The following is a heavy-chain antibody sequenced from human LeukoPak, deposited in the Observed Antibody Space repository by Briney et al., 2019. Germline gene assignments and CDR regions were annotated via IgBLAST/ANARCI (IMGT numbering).Heavy chain of an antibody. J-gene: IGHJ4*02. V-gene: IGHV1-69*13. Sequence: SVKVSCKASGGTFSSYAISWVRQAPGQGLEWMGGIIPIFGRANYAQKFQGRVTITADESTSTAYMELSSLRSEDTAVYYCATAHLVGHFFDYWGQGTLVTVSS. CDR2: IIPIFGRA. D-gene: IGHD2-2*01. CDR3: ATAHLVGHFFDY. CDR1: GGTFSSYA.